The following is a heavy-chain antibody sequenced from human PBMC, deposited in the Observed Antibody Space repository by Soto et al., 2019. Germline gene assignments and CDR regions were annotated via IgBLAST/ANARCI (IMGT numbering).Heavy chain of an antibody. Sequence: QVQLVQSGAEVKKPGASVKVSCKASGYTFTSYDINWVRQATGQGLEWMGWMNPNSGNTGYAQKFQGRVTMTRNTSISTAYMELSSLRSEDTAVYYCARGCNKAARPSYYYMDVWGKGTTVTVSS. D-gene: IGHD6-6*01. V-gene: IGHV1-8*01. CDR2: MNPNSGNT. CDR3: ARGCNKAARPSYYYMDV. J-gene: IGHJ6*03. CDR1: GYTFTSYD.